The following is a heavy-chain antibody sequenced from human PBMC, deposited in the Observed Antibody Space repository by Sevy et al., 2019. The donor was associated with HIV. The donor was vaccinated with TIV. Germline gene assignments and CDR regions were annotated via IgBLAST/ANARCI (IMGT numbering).Heavy chain of an antibody. D-gene: IGHD5-18*01. V-gene: IGHV3-66*01. CDR1: GFTVNSNY. J-gene: IGHJ4*02. CDR3: ARGKSGYGYALNY. CDR2: IHSDDTT. Sequence: GGSLRLSCAASGFTVNSNYMTWVRQAPGKGLEGDSVIHSDDTTYHADSVKDRFTICRDNFKITLYLHMSSLRAENTVVYYCARGKSGYGYALNYWGQGTLVTVSS.